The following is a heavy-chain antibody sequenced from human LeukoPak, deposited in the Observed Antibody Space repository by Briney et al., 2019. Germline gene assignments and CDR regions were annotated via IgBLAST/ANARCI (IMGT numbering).Heavy chain of an antibody. Sequence: GGSLRLSCAASGFTFSSYSMHWVSQAPGKGLEWVSSISDSSSYIYYADSVKGRFTISRDNAKNSLYLRMNSLRAKDTAMYYCASPALGQVTMKPWGQGTLVTVSS. CDR1: GFTFSSYS. CDR3: ASPALGQVTMKP. J-gene: IGHJ5*02. V-gene: IGHV3-21*01. D-gene: IGHD3-22*01. CDR2: ISDSSSYI.